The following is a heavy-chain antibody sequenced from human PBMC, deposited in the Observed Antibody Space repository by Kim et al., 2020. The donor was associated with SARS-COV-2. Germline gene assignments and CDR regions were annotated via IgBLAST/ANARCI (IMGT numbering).Heavy chain of an antibody. Sequence: GGSLRLSCAASGFTFSDYYMSWIRQAPGKGLEWVSYISSSSSYTNYADSVKGRFTISRDNAKNSLYLQMNSLRAEDTAVYYCARDSEYYDSSGFYYYYYGMDVWGQGTTVTVSS. CDR1: GFTFSDYY. CDR3: ARDSEYYDSSGFYYYYYGMDV. J-gene: IGHJ6*02. V-gene: IGHV3-11*06. CDR2: ISSSSSYT. D-gene: IGHD3-22*01.